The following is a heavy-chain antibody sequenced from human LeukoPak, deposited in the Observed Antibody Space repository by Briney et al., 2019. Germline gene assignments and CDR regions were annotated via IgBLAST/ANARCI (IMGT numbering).Heavy chain of an antibody. V-gene: IGHV3-23*01. CDR3: AKDSRGYGGWYPDY. CDR2: ISGSGGST. CDR1: GFTFSSYA. Sequence: GGSLRLSCAASGFTFSSYAMSWVRQAPGKGLEWVSAISGSGGSTYYADSVKGRFTISRDNSKNTLYLQMNSLRAEDTAVYYCAKDSRGYGGWYPDYWGQGTLVTVSS. J-gene: IGHJ4*02. D-gene: IGHD6-19*01.